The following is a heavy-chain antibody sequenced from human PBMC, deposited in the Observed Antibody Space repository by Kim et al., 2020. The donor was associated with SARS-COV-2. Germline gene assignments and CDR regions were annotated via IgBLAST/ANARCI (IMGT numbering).Heavy chain of an antibody. J-gene: IGHJ4*02. D-gene: IGHD1-1*01. CDR2: IVGSGDIT. CDR3: AHIWNHAD. CDR1: GFPFSSWA. V-gene: IGHV3-23*01. Sequence: GGSLRLSCATSGFPFSSWAMAWVRQAPGKGLEWGSGIVGSGDITAYADSVKGRFTISRDNSRNMLYLQMNGLRADDTAVYYCAHIWNHADWGQGTLGT.